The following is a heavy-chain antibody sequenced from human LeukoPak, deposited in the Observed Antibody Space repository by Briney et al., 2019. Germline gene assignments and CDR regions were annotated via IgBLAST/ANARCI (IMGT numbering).Heavy chain of an antibody. CDR2: IYYGGST. D-gene: IGHD3-3*01. Sequence: PSETLSLTCTVSGGSISSSTYYWGWIRQPPGKGLEWIGSIYYGGSTYYNPSPKRRFTISVDTSRRHFSRKLSSRTAPATGVYYCARGRPNTYYDFWGQGTLVTVSS. CDR3: ARGRPNTYYDF. CDR1: GGSISSSTYY. J-gene: IGHJ4*02. V-gene: IGHV4-39*02.